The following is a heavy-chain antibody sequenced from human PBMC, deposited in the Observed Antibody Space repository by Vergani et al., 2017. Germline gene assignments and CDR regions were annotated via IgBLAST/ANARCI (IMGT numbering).Heavy chain of an antibody. CDR3: ARGYQGEAARSYDILTGPYWYFDL. J-gene: IGHJ2*01. CDR1: GGSISSGGYY. V-gene: IGHV4-31*03. D-gene: IGHD3-9*01. Sequence: QVQLQESGPGLVKPSQTLSLTCTVSGGSISSGGYYWSWIRQHPGKGLEWIGYIYYSGSTYYNPSLQSRVTISVDTSKNQFSLKLSSVTAADTAVYYCARGYQGEAARSYDILTGPYWYFDLWGRGTLVTVSS. CDR2: IYYSGST.